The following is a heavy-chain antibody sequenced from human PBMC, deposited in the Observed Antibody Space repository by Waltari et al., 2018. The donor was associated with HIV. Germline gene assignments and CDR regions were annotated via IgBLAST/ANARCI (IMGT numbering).Heavy chain of an antibody. CDR1: GFTFSRYH. J-gene: IGHJ6*02. V-gene: IGHV3-30*03. CDR3: ARGVRERDYGVVTDHYFGMDV. CDR2: ISFDGKKT. D-gene: IGHD3-3*01. Sequence: QLVQSGGGVDRPGKSLTLSCAATGFTFSRYHFNWVRQAPGKGLEWVAFISFDGKKTSYVGSVQGRFTISRDDSTKTLFLHMTNLRLEDTGVYYCARGVRERDYGVVTDHYFGMDVWGQGTTVTVSS.